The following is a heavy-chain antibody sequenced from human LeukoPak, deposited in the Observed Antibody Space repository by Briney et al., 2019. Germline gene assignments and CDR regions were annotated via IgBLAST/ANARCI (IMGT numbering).Heavy chain of an antibody. D-gene: IGHD7-27*01. CDR3: ARATNGGSGFDY. J-gene: IGHJ4*02. Sequence: ASVKVSCKASGYTFTRYDINWVRQATGQGLEWMGWMNPNSGNTGYAQKFQGRVTMTRNTSISTAYMELSSLRSEDTAVYYCARATNGGSGFDYWGQGTLVTVSS. CDR1: GYTFTRYD. CDR2: MNPNSGNT. V-gene: IGHV1-8*01.